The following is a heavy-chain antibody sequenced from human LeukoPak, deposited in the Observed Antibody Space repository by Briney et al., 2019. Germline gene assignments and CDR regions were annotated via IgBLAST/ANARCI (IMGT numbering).Heavy chain of an antibody. CDR3: AREHSSSLYTLDV. D-gene: IGHD6-13*01. CDR1: GFTSSRYA. CDR2: ISYDGSNK. V-gene: IGHV3-30*04. J-gene: IGHJ6*04. Sequence: GGSPRLSPAAPGFTSSRYAMHWVRQAPGKGLEWAAVISYDGSNKYYADTVKGRFTISRDNSKNTLYLQMNSLGVEDTAVYYCAREHSSSLYTLDVWGKGTTVTISS.